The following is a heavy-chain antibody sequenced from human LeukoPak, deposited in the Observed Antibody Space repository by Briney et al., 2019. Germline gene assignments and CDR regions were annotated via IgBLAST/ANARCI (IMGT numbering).Heavy chain of an antibody. Sequence: SETLSLTCTVSDYSISSGYGYYWGWIRQPPGKGLEWIGNIYHSGITYYNHFNSSLKSRVTISIDTSKNQFSLKVSSVTAADTAVYYCASIQRMPQWGQGTLVTVSS. V-gene: IGHV4-38-2*02. CDR3: ASIQRMPQ. D-gene: IGHD2-15*01. CDR1: DYSISSGYGYY. CDR2: IYHSGIT. J-gene: IGHJ4*02.